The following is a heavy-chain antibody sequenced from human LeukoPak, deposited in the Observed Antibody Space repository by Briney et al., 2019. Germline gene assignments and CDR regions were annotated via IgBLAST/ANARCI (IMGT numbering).Heavy chain of an antibody. CDR3: AKDDAWLQYGN. CDR1: GFTFSTST. Sequence: PGGSLRLSCEASGFTFSTSTMHWVRQAPGKGLEWVANINQHGGDIHYVDSVKGRFTISRDNSKGTVYLQMNSLRPEDTAVYYCAKDDAWLQYGNWGRGTLVTVSS. J-gene: IGHJ4*02. CDR2: INQHGGDI. D-gene: IGHD5-24*01. V-gene: IGHV3-7*03.